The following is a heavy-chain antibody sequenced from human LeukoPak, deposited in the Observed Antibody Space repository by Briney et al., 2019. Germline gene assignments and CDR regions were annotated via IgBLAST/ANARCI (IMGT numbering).Heavy chain of an antibody. CDR3: ASRRPVAGRAFDY. J-gene: IGHJ4*02. CDR2: ISYDGSNK. CDR1: GFTFSSYA. Sequence: GGSLRLPCAASGFTFSSYAMHWVRQAPGKGLEWVAVISYDGSNKYYADSVKGRFTTSRDNSKNTLYLQMNSLRAEDTAVYYCASRRPVAGRAFDYWGQGTLVTVSS. V-gene: IGHV3-30-3*01. D-gene: IGHD6-19*01.